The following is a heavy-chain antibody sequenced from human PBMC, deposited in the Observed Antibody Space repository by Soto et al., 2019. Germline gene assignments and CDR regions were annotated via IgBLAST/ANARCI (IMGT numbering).Heavy chain of an antibody. CDR3: ARLRYYYGSGSADFDY. CDR2: IYYSGST. V-gene: IGHV4-39*01. CDR1: GGSISSSSYY. Sequence: QLQLQESGPGLVKPSETLSLTCTVSGGSISSSSYYWGWIRQPPGKGLEWIGSIYYSGSTYYNPSLKSRVTISVDTSKNPFSLKLSSVTAADTAVYYCARLRYYYGSGSADFDYWGQGTLVTVSS. J-gene: IGHJ4*02. D-gene: IGHD3-10*01.